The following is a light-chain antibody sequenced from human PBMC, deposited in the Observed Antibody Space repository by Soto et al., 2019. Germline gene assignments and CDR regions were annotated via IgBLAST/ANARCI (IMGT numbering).Light chain of an antibody. CDR1: SSDVGLYNY. J-gene: IGLJ3*02. V-gene: IGLV2-11*01. CDR2: DVN. CDR3: CSYGGPYTWL. Sequence: QSVLTQPRSVSGSPGQSVTISCTGTSSDVGLYNYVSWYQQEAGKAPKLIIYDVNKRPSGVPVRFSGSKSGNTASLTISGLQADDEADYICCSYGGPYTWLFGGGTQLTVL.